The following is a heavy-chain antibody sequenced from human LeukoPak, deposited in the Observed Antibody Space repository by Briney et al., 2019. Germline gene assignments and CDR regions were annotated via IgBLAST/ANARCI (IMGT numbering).Heavy chain of an antibody. CDR3: VRGIDTTGYFNY. Sequence: ASVKVSCKASGYTFSTYPMNWVRQAPGQGLEWMGWINTNTGSPTYAQGLTGRFVLSLDTSVSTAFLQINSLKAEDTALYYCVRGIDTTGYFNYWGQGTLVTVSS. CDR1: GYTFSTYP. CDR2: INTNTGSP. J-gene: IGHJ4*02. D-gene: IGHD3-22*01. V-gene: IGHV7-4-1*02.